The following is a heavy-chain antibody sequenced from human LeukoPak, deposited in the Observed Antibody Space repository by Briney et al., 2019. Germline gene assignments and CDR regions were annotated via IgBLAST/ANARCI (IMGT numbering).Heavy chain of an antibody. D-gene: IGHD3-16*02. J-gene: IGHJ4*02. CDR1: GYTFTGYY. V-gene: IGHV1-2*02. CDR2: INPNSGGT. CDR3: ARTYVWGSYRYTVYFDY. Sequence: ASVKVSCKASGYTFTGYYMHWVRQAPGQGLEWMGWINPNSGGTNYAQKFQGRVTMTRDTSISTAYMELSRLRSEDTAVYYCARTYVWGSYRYTVYFDYWGQGTLVTVSS.